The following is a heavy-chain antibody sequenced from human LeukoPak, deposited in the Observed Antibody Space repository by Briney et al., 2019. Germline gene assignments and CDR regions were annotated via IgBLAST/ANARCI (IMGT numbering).Heavy chain of an antibody. V-gene: IGHV3-15*01. Sequence: GGSLRLSCAASGFTFSNAWMKSKTDGETTDYAAPVKGRFTISRDDSKNTLYLQMDSLKTEDTAVYYCTTFWVFFKGPSTSGLDLLDYWGQGTLVTVSS. D-gene: IGHD6-19*01. J-gene: IGHJ4*02. CDR3: TTFWVFFKGPSTSGLDLLDY. CDR2: SKTDGETT. CDR1: GFTFSNAW.